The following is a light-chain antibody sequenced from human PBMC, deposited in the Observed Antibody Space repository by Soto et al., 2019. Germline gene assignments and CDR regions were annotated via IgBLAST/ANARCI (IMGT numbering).Light chain of an antibody. CDR2: GAS. J-gene: IGKJ1*01. CDR1: QRITSNY. Sequence: ETVLTQSPSTLSLSPGEAATLSCRASQRITSNYLGWYQQKPGQAPRLLIYGASRRATGIPDRFSGSGSGTDFTLTISRLEPEDFAVYYCQQYDSSLWTFGQGTKVDIK. CDR3: QQYDSSLWT. V-gene: IGKV3-20*01.